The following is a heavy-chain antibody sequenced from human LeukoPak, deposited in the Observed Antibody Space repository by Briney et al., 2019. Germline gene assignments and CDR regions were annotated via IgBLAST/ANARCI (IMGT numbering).Heavy chain of an antibody. CDR2: IDPNSGGT. Sequence: ASVKVSCKASGYTFTGYYMHWVRQAPGQGLEWMGWIDPNSGGTNYAQKFQGRVTMTRDTSISTAYMELSRLRSDDTAVYYCARVSGSGSYYILNWFDPWGQGTLVTVSS. J-gene: IGHJ5*02. CDR3: ARVSGSGSYYILNWFDP. CDR1: GYTFTGYY. V-gene: IGHV1-2*02. D-gene: IGHD3-10*01.